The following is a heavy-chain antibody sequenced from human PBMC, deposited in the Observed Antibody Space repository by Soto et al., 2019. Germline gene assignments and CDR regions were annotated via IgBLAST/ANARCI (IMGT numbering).Heavy chain of an antibody. CDR1: GFTFSHYA. D-gene: IGHD1-26*01. CDR2: MSYDGSNE. CDR3: AKDGSHNFDY. V-gene: IGHV3-30*18. Sequence: QVQLVESGGGVVQPGRSLRLSCAASGFTFSHYAMHWVRQAPGKGLEWVALMSYDGSNEYYADSVKGRFTISRDNSKNTLYLKMNRLRAEDTAVYYCAKDGSHNFDYWGQGTLVTVSS. J-gene: IGHJ4*02.